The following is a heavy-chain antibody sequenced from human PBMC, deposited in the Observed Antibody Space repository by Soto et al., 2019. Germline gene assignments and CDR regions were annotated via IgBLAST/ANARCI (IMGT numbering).Heavy chain of an antibody. Sequence: QVQLVESGGGVVQPGRSLRLSCAASGFTFSSYGMHWVRQAPGKGLEWVAVISYDGSNKYYADSVKGRFTISRDNSKNTLYLQMNSLRAEYTAVYYCAKDGVVWSYFDYWGQGTLVTVSS. CDR1: GFTFSSYG. CDR2: ISYDGSNK. CDR3: AKDGVVWSYFDY. V-gene: IGHV3-30*18. D-gene: IGHD2-8*01. J-gene: IGHJ4*02.